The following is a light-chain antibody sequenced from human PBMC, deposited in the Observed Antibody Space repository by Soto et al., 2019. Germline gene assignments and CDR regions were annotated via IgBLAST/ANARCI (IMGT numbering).Light chain of an antibody. CDR3: SSFTSSTTRV. CDR1: SSDIGDYNF. J-gene: IGLJ1*01. Sequence: QSALTQPASMSGSPGQSITISCTGTSSDIGDYNFVSWYQQYPGKAPKLLIYEVSNRPSGVSSRFSGSKSVNTASLTISALRAEDEADYYCSSFTSSTTRVFGTGTKVTVL. V-gene: IGLV2-14*01. CDR2: EVS.